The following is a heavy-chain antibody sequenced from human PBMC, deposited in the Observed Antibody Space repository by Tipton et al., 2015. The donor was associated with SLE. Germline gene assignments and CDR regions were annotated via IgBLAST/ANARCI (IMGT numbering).Heavy chain of an antibody. V-gene: IGHV4-31*03. CDR3: ARDPGAVAGYFDY. CDR2: ISYFGGT. CDR1: GGSISSGGYY. Sequence: TLSLTCTVSGGSISSGGYYWSWIRQLPGKGLEWIGYISYFGGTYYNPSLRGRVTISVDTSKNQISLKLNSVTAADTAVYYCARDPGAVAGYFDYWGQGTLVTVSS. D-gene: IGHD6-19*01. J-gene: IGHJ4*02.